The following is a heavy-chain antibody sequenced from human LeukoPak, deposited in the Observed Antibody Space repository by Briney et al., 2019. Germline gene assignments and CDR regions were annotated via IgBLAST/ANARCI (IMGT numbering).Heavy chain of an antibody. Sequence: PSETLSLTCTVSGGSISDYYWSWIRQPPGKGLEWIGYIYYSGSTNYNPSLKSRVTISVDTSKNQFSLKLSSVTAADTAVYYCARGGNSRRDYYGMDVWGQGTTVTVSS. D-gene: IGHD4-23*01. CDR1: GGSISDYY. J-gene: IGHJ6*02. CDR3: ARGGNSRRDYYGMDV. CDR2: IYYSGST. V-gene: IGHV4-59*01.